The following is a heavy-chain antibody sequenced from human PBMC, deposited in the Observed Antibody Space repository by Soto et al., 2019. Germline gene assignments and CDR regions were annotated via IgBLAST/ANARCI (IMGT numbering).Heavy chain of an antibody. CDR1: EDSFTTSW. Sequence: PGESLKISCKDSEDSFTTSWIGWVRQMPGKGLEWIGTIYPGDSDTRYNPSFPGQVTISADKSTRTAYLQWISLRASDTAMYYCARPITMVRGLPSGMDVWGQGTTVTVSS. V-gene: IGHV5-51*01. CDR3: ARPITMVRGLPSGMDV. D-gene: IGHD3-10*01. J-gene: IGHJ6*02. CDR2: IYPGDSDT.